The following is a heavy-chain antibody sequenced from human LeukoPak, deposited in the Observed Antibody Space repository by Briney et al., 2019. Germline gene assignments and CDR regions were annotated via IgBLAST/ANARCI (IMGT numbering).Heavy chain of an antibody. Sequence: GSLLLPSASPGFPFSSYSLDWVRKAPGKGLEWVSSISSSRRYIYYAASERGRITIARNNDKNSLYLQMNSLREEDAAVYCCGRAITMKVVSSDAFDIWGGGTMVTVSS. J-gene: IGHJ3*02. CDR2: ISSSRRYI. D-gene: IGHD3-22*01. CDR3: GRAITMKVVSSDAFDI. CDR1: GFPFSSYS. V-gene: IGHV3-21*01.